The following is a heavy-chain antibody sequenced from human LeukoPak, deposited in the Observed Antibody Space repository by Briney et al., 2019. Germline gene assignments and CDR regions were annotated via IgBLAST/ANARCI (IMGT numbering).Heavy chain of an antibody. D-gene: IGHD3-10*01. V-gene: IGHV4-39*01. CDR1: GGSISSSSYY. CDR2: IYYSGST. J-gene: IGHJ6*02. CDR3: ARSRYYGSGSYYLYYYYYGMDV. Sequence: SETLSLTCTVSGGSISSSSYYWGWIRQPPGKGLEWIGSIYYSGSTYYNPSLKSRVTISVDTSKNQFSLKLSSVTAADTAVYYCARSRYYGSGSYYLYYYYYGMDVWGQGTTVTVSS.